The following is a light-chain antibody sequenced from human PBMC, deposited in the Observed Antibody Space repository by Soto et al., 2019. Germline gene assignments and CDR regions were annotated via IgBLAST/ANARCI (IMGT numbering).Light chain of an antibody. J-gene: IGLJ3*02. CDR2: LNSDGSH. CDR3: QTWGTGLLV. V-gene: IGLV4-69*01. Sequence: QSVLTQSPSASASLGASVKLTCTLSSGHSSYAIAWHQQHPEKGPRYLMKLNSDGSHSKGDGIPDRFSGSSSGAERYLTISSLQSEDEADYYCQTWGTGLLVFGGGTKVTVL. CDR1: SGHSSYA.